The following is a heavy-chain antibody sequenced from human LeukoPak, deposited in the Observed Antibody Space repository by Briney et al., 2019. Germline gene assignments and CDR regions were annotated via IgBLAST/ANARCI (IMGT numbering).Heavy chain of an antibody. CDR3: ARDLILGY. J-gene: IGHJ4*02. D-gene: IGHD3-3*01. CDR2: ISSSSSTI. V-gene: IGHV3-48*01. CDR1: GFTFSSYS. Sequence: GGSLRLSCAASGFTFSSYSMNWVRQAPGKGLEWVSYISSSSSTIYYADSVKGRFTISRDNAKNSLYLQMNSLRAEDTAVYYCARDLILGYWGQGTLVTVSS.